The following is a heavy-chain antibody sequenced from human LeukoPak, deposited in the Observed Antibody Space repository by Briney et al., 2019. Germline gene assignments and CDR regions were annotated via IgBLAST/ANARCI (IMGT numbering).Heavy chain of an antibody. CDR2: ISYDGSNK. D-gene: IGHD5-18*01. CDR1: GFTFSSYA. J-gene: IGHJ4*02. V-gene: IGHV3-30*04. CDR3: ARDLGYSHDY. Sequence: GRSLRLSCAASGFTFSSYAMHWVRRAPGKGLEWVAVISYDGSNKYYADSVKGRFTISRDNSKNTLYLQMNSLRAEDTAVYYCARDLGYSHDYWGQGTLVTVSS.